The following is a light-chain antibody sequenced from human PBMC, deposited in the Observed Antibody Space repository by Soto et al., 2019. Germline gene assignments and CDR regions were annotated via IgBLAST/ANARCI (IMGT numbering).Light chain of an antibody. CDR2: KAS. CDR1: QSLSNW. J-gene: IGKJ4*01. CDR3: QQSNSSPPT. V-gene: IGKV1-5*03. Sequence: DIQMTQSPSTLSASVGDRVTITCRASQSLSNWLAWYQQKPGKDPKLLIYKASSLESGVPSRFSGSGSGTEFTLTISSLQPEDFATYFCQQSNSSPPTFGGGTK.